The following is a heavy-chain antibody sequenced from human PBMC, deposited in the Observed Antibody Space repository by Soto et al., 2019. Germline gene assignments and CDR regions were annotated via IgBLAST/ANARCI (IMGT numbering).Heavy chain of an antibody. V-gene: IGHV1-18*04. CDR3: ATAGNYDSSGRDF. CDR2: ISANSGNT. J-gene: IGHJ4*02. CDR1: GFIFNNYS. D-gene: IGHD3-22*01. Sequence: ASVKVSCKAFGFIFNNYSISWVRQAPGQGLEWMGWISANSGNTNYAQKLQGRVTMTTDTSTSTAYMELRSLRSDDTAVYYCATAGNYDSSGRDFWGQGTLVTVSS.